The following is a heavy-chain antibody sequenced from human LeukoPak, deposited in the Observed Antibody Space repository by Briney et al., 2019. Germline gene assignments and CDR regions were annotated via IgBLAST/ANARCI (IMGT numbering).Heavy chain of an antibody. CDR1: GGSISGYY. J-gene: IGHJ4*02. CDR3: ASENYGSGSLNY. CDR2: IYYSGTT. D-gene: IGHD3-10*01. V-gene: IGHV4-59*08. Sequence: SQTLSLTCTFSGGSISGYYWTWIRQPPGKGLEWIGYIYYSGTTHYNPALESRVTISIDTSRNQFSLRLSSVTAADTAVYHCASENYGSGSLNYWGQGTLVTDSS.